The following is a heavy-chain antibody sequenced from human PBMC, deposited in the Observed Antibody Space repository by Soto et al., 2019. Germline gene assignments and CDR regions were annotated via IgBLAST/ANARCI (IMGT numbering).Heavy chain of an antibody. CDR2: IYFNGNT. CDR1: GVSISDTSYY. J-gene: IGHJ4*02. CDR3: ARQGSY. Sequence: QLQLQESGPGLVKPSETLSLTCTDSGVSISDTSYYWGWIRQPPGKGLEWIGTIYFNGNTFYNPSLKSRLTISVDTSSNQFSLRLTSVTAADTAVYYCARQGSYWGQGTLVAVSS. V-gene: IGHV4-39*01.